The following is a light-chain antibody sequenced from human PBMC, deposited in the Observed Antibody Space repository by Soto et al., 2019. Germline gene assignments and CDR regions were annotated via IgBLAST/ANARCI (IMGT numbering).Light chain of an antibody. CDR1: SSDIGGYNY. Sequence: QSALTQPPSASGSPGQSVTISCTGTSSDIGGYNYVSWYRQHPGKAPKLMIFEVSKRPSGVPDRFSGSKSGNTASLTVSGLQAEDEADYYCSSYAGSNNPYVFGTGTKLTVL. J-gene: IGLJ1*01. CDR2: EVS. CDR3: SSYAGSNNPYV. V-gene: IGLV2-8*01.